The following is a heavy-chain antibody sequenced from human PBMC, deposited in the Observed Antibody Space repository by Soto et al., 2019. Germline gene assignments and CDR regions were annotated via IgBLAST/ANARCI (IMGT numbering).Heavy chain of an antibody. D-gene: IGHD2-2*01. CDR1: GYTFTSYG. CDR2: ISAYNANT. Sequence: QVQLVQSGAEVKKPGASVKVSCKASGYTFTSYGISWVRQAPGQGLEWMGWISAYNANTNYAQKLQGRVTMTTDTSTGTAYMELRSLRSDDTAVYYCAFLGYCSSTSCYPDYWGQGTLVTVSS. CDR3: AFLGYCSSTSCYPDY. V-gene: IGHV1-18*01. J-gene: IGHJ4*02.